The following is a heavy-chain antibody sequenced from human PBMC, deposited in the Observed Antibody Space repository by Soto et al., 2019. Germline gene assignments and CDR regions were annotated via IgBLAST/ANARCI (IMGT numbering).Heavy chain of an antibody. V-gene: IGHV5-51*01. D-gene: IGHD3-22*01. J-gene: IGHJ4*02. Sequence: GESLKISCKGSGYSFTIYCIGWVLQMPWKGLEWMGIIYPGDSDTRYSPSFQGQVTISADKSISTAYLQWSSLKASDTAMYYCARPYDSSGYHEYYFDYWGQGTLVTVSS. CDR1: GYSFTIYC. CDR2: IYPGDSDT. CDR3: ARPYDSSGYHEYYFDY.